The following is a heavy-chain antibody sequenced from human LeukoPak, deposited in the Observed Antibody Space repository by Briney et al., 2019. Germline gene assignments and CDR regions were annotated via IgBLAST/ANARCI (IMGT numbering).Heavy chain of an antibody. J-gene: IGHJ4*02. V-gene: IGHV1-24*01. CDR3: AGPGSGSYVPYY. CDR1: GYTLTEIS. D-gene: IGHD1-26*01. CDR2: FNPEDVET. Sequence: GASVKVSCKVSGYTLTEISMHWVRQAPGQGLEWMGGFNPEDVETIYARSFQGRLTVTEDTSTDTAYMELSSLKASDTAMYYCAGPGSGSYVPYYWGQGTLVTVSS.